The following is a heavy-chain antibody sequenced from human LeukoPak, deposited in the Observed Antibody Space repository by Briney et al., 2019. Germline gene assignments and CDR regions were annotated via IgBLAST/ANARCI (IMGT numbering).Heavy chain of an antibody. CDR2: ISYDGSNK. CDR3: ARPYDFWSGYYTDY. V-gene: IGHV3-30-3*01. J-gene: IGHJ4*02. CDR1: GFTFSSYA. D-gene: IGHD3-3*01. Sequence: GGSLRLSCAASGFTFSSYAMHWVRQAPGKGLEWVAVISYDGSNKYYADSVKGRFTISRDNSKNTLYLQMNSLRAEDTAVYYCARPYDFWSGYYTDYWGQGTLVTVSS.